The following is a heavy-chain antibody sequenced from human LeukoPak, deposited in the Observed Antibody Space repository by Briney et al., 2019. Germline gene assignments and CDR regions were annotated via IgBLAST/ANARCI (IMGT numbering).Heavy chain of an antibody. J-gene: IGHJ4*02. CDR2: ISYDGSNK. Sequence: PGGSLRLSCAAYGFTFSSYGMHWVRQAPGKGLEWVAVISYDGSNKYYADSVKGRFTISRDNSKNTLYLQMNSLRAKDTAVYYCAKPRDYGDYYAAGYFDYWGQGTLVTVSS. CDR1: GFTFSSYG. V-gene: IGHV3-30*18. CDR3: AKPRDYGDYYAAGYFDY. D-gene: IGHD4-17*01.